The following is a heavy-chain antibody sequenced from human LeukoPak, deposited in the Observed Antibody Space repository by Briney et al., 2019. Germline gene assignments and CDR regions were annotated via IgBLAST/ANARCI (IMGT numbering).Heavy chain of an antibody. CDR3: ASWKVIDY. CDR2: IKQDGSEK. V-gene: IGHV3-7*01. J-gene: IGHJ4*02. Sequence: GGSLRLSCAASGFTFSNYVMSWVRQAPGKGLEWVANIKQDGSEKYYVDSVKGRFTISRDNAKNSLYLQMNSLRAEDTAVYYCASWKVIDYWGQGTLVTVSS. CDR1: GFTFSNYV. D-gene: IGHD3-10*01.